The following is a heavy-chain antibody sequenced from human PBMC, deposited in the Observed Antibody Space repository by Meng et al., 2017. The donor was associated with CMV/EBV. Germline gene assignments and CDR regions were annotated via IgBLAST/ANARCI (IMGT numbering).Heavy chain of an antibody. V-gene: IGHV3-9*01. CDR1: GFTFSDYY. Sequence: SLKISCAASGFTFSDYYMSWIRQAPGKGLEWVAGISWNSVSIGYADSVKGRFIISRDDAKSSLYLQMNSLRTEDTAMYFCAKLQGSKDYWGQGTLVTVSS. CDR2: ISWNSVSI. J-gene: IGHJ4*02. CDR3: AKLQGSKDY.